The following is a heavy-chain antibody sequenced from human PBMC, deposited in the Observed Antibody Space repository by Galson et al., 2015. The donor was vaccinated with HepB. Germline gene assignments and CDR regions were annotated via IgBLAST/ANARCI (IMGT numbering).Heavy chain of an antibody. CDR3: VSSGGYSYWEDDFDY. CDR2: ISGSIGST. CDR1: GFIFSNYA. Sequence: SLRLSCAASGFIFSNYAMSWVRQVPGKGLEWVSTISGSIGSTYYADSVKGRFTISRDNSQSTLYLHMNSLRVEDTAVYYCVSSGGYSYWEDDFDYWGQGTLVTVSS. J-gene: IGHJ4*02. V-gene: IGHV3-23*01. D-gene: IGHD5-24*01.